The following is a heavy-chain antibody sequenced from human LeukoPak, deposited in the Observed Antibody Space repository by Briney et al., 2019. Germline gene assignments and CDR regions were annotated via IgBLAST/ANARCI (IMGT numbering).Heavy chain of an antibody. D-gene: IGHD3-10*01. V-gene: IGHV3-48*04. CDR3: ARGFSGSAYYFDY. Sequence: GGSLRLSCAASGFTFSSYSMNWVRQAPGKGLEWVSYISSSSSTIYYADSVKGRFTISRDNAKNSLYLQMNSLRAEDTAVYYCARGFSGSAYYFDYWGQGTLVTVSS. CDR1: GFTFSSYS. CDR2: ISSSSSTI. J-gene: IGHJ4*02.